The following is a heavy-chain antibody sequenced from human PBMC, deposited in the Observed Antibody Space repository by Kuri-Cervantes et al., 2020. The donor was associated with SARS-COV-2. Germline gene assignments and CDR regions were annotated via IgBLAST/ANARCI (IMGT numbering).Heavy chain of an antibody. CDR2: ISYDGSNK. Sequence: GESLKISCAASGFTFSSYAMHWVRQAPGKGLEWVAVISYDGSNKYYADSVKGRFTISRDNSKNTLYLQMNSLRAEDTAVYYCARGPSSSSFAGAKSRNDYWGQGTLVPVAS. J-gene: IGHJ4*02. V-gene: IGHV3-30-3*01. D-gene: IGHD6-6*01. CDR1: GFTFSSYA. CDR3: ARGPSSSSFAGAKSRNDY.